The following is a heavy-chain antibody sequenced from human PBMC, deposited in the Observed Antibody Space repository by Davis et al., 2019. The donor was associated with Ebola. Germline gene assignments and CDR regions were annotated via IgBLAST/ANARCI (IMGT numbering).Heavy chain of an antibody. CDR1: GGSITRSTYH. V-gene: IGHV4-39*01. J-gene: IGHJ4*02. CDR2: VEYRGNS. Sequence: MPSESLSLTCTVSGGSITRSTYHCGWLRQPPGKGWEWIGSVEYRGNSYYNPSLKRPVSISVETSKNQFSLKLRPMTAADTAVYYCARGKRVFDYWGQGTPVTVSS. CDR3: ARGKRVFDY.